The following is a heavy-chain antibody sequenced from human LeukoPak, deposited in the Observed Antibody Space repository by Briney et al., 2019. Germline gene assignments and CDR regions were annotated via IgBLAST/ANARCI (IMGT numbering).Heavy chain of an antibody. CDR2: INSDGSST. CDR3: ARERRIVGATIRPRGGWFDP. V-gene: IGHV3-74*01. CDR1: GFTFSSYW. D-gene: IGHD1-26*01. Sequence: GGSLRLSCAASGFTFSSYWMHWVRQAPGKGLVWVSRINSDGSSTSYADSVKGRFTISRDNAKNTLYLQMNSLRAEDTAVYYCARERRIVGATIRPRGGWFDPWGQGTLVTVSS. J-gene: IGHJ5*02.